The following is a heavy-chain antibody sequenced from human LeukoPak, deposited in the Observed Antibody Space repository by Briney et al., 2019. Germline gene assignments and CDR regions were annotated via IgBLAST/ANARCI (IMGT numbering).Heavy chain of an antibody. D-gene: IGHD6-13*01. V-gene: IGHV4-31*03. CDR1: GGSISSGGYY. J-gene: IGHJ4*02. CDR2: IYYSGST. CDR3: ARVYGSSSKNFFDY. Sequence: SETLSLTCTVSGGSISSGGYYWSWSRQHPGKGLEWIGYIYYSGSTYYNPSLKSRVTISVDTSKNQFSLKLSSVTAADTAVYYCARVYGSSSKNFFDYWGQGTLVTVSS.